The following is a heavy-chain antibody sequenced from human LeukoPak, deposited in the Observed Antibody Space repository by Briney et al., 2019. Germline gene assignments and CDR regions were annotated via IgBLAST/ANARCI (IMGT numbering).Heavy chain of an antibody. D-gene: IGHD1-1*01. V-gene: IGHV6-1*01. CDR3: VRSYDWVFDY. J-gene: IGHJ4*02. CDR1: GDSVSRHDLT. CDR2: TFYRSKWYN. Sequence: QTLSLTCAISGDSVSRHDLTWDWVRQSPSRGLEWLGRTFYRSKWYNDYAVSVKSRITVSPDTSKNQFSLHLNSVTPEDTAVYYCVRSYDWVFDYWGQGTRVTVSS.